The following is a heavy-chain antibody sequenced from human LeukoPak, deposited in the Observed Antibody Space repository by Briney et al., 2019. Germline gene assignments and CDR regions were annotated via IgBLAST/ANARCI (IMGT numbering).Heavy chain of an antibody. D-gene: IGHD2-8*01. CDR3: ARVQGTNVDWYFDL. Sequence: PGGSLRLSCAASGFTFSSYWMHWVRQAPGKGLVWVSRINTDGSSTSYADSVKGRFTISRDNAKNTLYLQMNSLRAEDTAVYYCARVQGTNVDWYFDLWGRGTLVTVSS. CDR2: INTDGSST. V-gene: IGHV3-74*01. CDR1: GFTFSSYW. J-gene: IGHJ2*01.